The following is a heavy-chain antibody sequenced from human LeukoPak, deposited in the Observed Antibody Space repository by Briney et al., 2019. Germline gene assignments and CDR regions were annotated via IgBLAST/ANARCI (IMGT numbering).Heavy chain of an antibody. V-gene: IGHV3-21*04. CDR3: AKGSGRGYSYGLEY. J-gene: IGHJ4*02. CDR1: GFTFSHYS. CDR2: IRFTGSYI. Sequence: GGSLRLSCVASGFTFSHYSMNWVRQAPGKGLEWVSSIRFTGSYIYYADSVKGRFTISRDDAKNLLSLQMISLRAEDTAVYYCAKGSGRGYSYGLEYWGQGTLVTVSS. D-gene: IGHD5-18*01.